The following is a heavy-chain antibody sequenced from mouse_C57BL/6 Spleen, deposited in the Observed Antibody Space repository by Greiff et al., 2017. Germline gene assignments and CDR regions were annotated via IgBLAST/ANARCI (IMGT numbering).Heavy chain of an antibody. J-gene: IGHJ2*01. CDR1: GYTFTDYE. Sequence: QVQLQQSGAELVRPGASVTLSCKASGYTFTDYEMHWVKQTPVHGLEWIGAIDPETGGTAYNQKFKGKAILTADKSSSTAYMELRSLTSEDSAVHYCTRHLYYYGSSYLPFDYWGQGTTLTVSS. V-gene: IGHV1-15*01. D-gene: IGHD1-1*01. CDR2: IDPETGGT. CDR3: TRHLYYYGSSYLPFDY.